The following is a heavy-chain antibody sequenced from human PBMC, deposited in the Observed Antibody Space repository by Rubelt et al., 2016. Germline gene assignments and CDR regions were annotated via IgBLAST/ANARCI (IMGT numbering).Heavy chain of an antibody. CDR1: GGSFSGYY. J-gene: IGHJ4*02. CDR2: VYYSGST. CDR3: SRQRGDQLGALDD. V-gene: IGHV4-34*01. D-gene: IGHD3-16*01. Sequence: QVQLQQWGAGLLTPSETLSLTCAVYGGSFSGYYWTWIRQPPGKGLQWIGSVYYSGSTYYTPCLKSRITLFVDTSKNQFSQRLGSVAAADTALYYWSRQRGDQLGALDDWGQGTLVTVSS.